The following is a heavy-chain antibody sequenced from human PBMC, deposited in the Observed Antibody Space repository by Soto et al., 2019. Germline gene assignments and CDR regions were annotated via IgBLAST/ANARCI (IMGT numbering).Heavy chain of an antibody. V-gene: IGHV3-30*18. CDR3: AKDVHCGGGSCSWSEGFDY. J-gene: IGHJ4*02. Sequence: QVQLVESGGGVVQPGRSLRLSCAASGFIFSSYGMHWVRQAPGKGLERVAVISYEGSHTYYADSVKGRFTITRDNSKNTPYLQMNGLRPEDTAVYYCAKDVHCGGGSCSWSEGFDYWGQGTLLTVSS. CDR2: ISYEGSHT. D-gene: IGHD2-15*01. CDR1: GFIFSSYG.